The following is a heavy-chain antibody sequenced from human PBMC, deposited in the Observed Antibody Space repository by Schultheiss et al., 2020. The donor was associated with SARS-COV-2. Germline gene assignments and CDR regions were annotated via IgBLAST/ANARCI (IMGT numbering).Heavy chain of an antibody. CDR2: IYYSGST. D-gene: IGHD6-19*01. CDR1: GGSISSSSYY. V-gene: IGHV4-39*07. Sequence: SQTLSLTCIVSGGSISSSSYYWGWIRQPPGKGLEWIGYIYYSGSTYYNPSLKSRVTISVDTSKNQFSLKLSSVTAADTAVYYCARGYSGWRSEWFDPWGQGTLVTVSS. CDR3: ARGYSGWRSEWFDP. J-gene: IGHJ5*02.